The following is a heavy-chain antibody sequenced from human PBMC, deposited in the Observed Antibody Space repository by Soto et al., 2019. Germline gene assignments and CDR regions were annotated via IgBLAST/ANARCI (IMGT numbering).Heavy chain of an antibody. CDR2: INPDNGNT. Sequence: ASVKVSCKASGYTFTRYTMNWVRQAPGQRLEWMGWINPDNGNTKSSQKFQGRVIITRDTSASTAYMDLSSLRSEDTAVYYCARGIATGQLDPWGQGTLVTVSS. CDR3: ARGIATGQLDP. J-gene: IGHJ5*02. D-gene: IGHD2-15*01. CDR1: GYTFTRYT. V-gene: IGHV1-3*01.